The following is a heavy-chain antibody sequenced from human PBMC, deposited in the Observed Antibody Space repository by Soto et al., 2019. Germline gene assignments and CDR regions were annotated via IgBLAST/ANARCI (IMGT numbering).Heavy chain of an antibody. Sequence: EVQLVESGGGLVQPGGSLRLSCSASGFTFSTYGMSWVRQAPGKGLEWVANIKQDGSEKYYVDSVKGRFTISRDNAKNSLYLKMNSLRAEDTAVYYCARDSLGYCTSTSCSWYEDYWGQGTLVTVSS. J-gene: IGHJ4*02. CDR1: GFTFSTYG. V-gene: IGHV3-7*03. D-gene: IGHD2-2*01. CDR2: IKQDGSEK. CDR3: ARDSLGYCTSTSCSWYEDY.